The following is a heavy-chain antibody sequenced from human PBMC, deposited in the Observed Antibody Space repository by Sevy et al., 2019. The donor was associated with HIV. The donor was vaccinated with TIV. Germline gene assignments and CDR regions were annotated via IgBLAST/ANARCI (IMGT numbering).Heavy chain of an antibody. J-gene: IGHJ5*02. CDR1: GDSISNYF. CDR3: ARDYYDSRPRGFDP. CDR2: IYYSGST. Sequence: SETLSLTCTVSGDSISNYFWSWIRQPPGKGLEWIGYIYYSGSTNYNPSLKSRVTISVDTSKNQFSLKLNSVTAADTAVYYGARDYYDSRPRGFDPWGQGTLVTVSS. D-gene: IGHD3-22*01. V-gene: IGHV4-59*01.